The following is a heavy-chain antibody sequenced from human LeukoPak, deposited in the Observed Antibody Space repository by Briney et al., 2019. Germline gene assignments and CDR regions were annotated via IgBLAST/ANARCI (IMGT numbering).Heavy chain of an antibody. D-gene: IGHD5-18*01. Sequence: ASVKVSCKSARYIFTTSYIHWVRQAPGQGLEWMGIINPNAGATTYAQKFQDRVTMTRDTSTSTVYMELSSLRSEDTAVYYCARDFWHSYIDSWGQGTLVTVSS. V-gene: IGHV1-46*01. CDR3: ARDFWHSYIDS. CDR1: RYIFTTSY. J-gene: IGHJ4*02. CDR2: INPNAGAT.